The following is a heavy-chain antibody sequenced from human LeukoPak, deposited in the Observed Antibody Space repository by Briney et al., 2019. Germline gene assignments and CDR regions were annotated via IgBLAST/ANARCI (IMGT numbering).Heavy chain of an antibody. CDR3: ARENSGGYSYGYFGY. J-gene: IGHJ4*02. V-gene: IGHV3-21*01. D-gene: IGHD5-18*01. CDR2: ISSSSPYI. Sequence: PGGSLRLSCAASGFTFSSYTMNWVRQAPGKGLEWVSSISSSSPYIYHADSVKGRFTISRDNAKNSLYLQMNSLRAEDTAVYYCARENSGGYSYGYFGYWGQGTLVTVSS. CDR1: GFTFSSYT.